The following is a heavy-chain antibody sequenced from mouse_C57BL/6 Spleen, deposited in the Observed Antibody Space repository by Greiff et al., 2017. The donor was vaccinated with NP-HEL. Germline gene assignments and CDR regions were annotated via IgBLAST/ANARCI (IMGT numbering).Heavy chain of an antibody. CDR3: ARYYDGAWFAY. CDR2: IYPGDGDT. Sequence: VKLMESGAELVKPGASVKISCKASGYAFSSYWMNWVKQRPGKGLEWIGQIYPGDGDTNYNGKFKGKATLTADKSSSTAYMQLSSLTSEDSAVYVCARYYDGAWFAYWGQGTLVTVSA. CDR1: GYAFSSYW. V-gene: IGHV1-80*01. J-gene: IGHJ3*01. D-gene: IGHD1-1*01.